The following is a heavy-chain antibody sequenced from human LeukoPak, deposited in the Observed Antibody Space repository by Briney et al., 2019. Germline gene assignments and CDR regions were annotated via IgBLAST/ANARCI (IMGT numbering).Heavy chain of an antibody. D-gene: IGHD5-24*01. V-gene: IGHV1-2*02. CDR2: INPNSGGT. J-gene: IGHJ4*02. CDR1: GYTFTGCY. Sequence: ASVKVSCKASGYTFTGCYMHWVRQAPGQGLEWMGWINPNSGGTNYAQKFQGRVTMTRDTSISTAYMELSRLRSDDTAVYYCARDRPADGYNYELDYWGQGTLVTVSS. CDR3: ARDRPADGYNYELDY.